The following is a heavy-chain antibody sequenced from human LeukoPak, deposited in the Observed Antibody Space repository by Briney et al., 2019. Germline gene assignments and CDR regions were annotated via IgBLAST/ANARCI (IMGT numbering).Heavy chain of an antibody. CDR1: GGSISSYY. J-gene: IGHJ4*02. V-gene: IGHV4-39*07. CDR2: IYYSGST. Sequence: PSETLSLTCTVSGGSISSYYWGWIRQPPGKGLEWIGSIYYSGSTYYNPSLKSRVTISVDTSKNQFSLKLSSVTAADTAVYYCARTGTIGYYFDYWGQGTLVTVSS. D-gene: IGHD1-7*01. CDR3: ARTGTIGYYFDY.